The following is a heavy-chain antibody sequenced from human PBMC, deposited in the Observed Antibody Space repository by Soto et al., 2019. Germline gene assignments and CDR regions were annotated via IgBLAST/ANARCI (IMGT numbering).Heavy chain of an antibody. CDR3: AKLKAGSGPIFDY. CDR2: IWYDGSNK. J-gene: IGHJ4*02. D-gene: IGHD2-15*01. V-gene: IGHV3-30*02. CDR1: GFTFSSYG. Sequence: GGSLRLSCAASGFTFSSYGMHWVRQAPGKGLEWVAVIWYDGSNKYYADSVKGRFTISRDNSKNTLYLQMNSLRAEDTAVYYCAKLKAGSGPIFDYWGQGTLVTVSS.